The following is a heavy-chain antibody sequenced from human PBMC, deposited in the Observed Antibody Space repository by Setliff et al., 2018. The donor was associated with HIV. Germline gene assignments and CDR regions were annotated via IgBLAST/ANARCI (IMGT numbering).Heavy chain of an antibody. Sequence: TGGSLRLSCAASGFNFKTYGMTWVRQAPGKGLDWVAHIGSSNHGIHYTASVKGRFTISRDNAKNSMDLQMNSLRAEDTAIYYCARKLRPGHGVDVWGQGTTVTVSS. CDR1: GFNFKTYG. CDR2: IGSSNHGI. CDR3: ARKLRPGHGVDV. V-gene: IGHV3-48*04. J-gene: IGHJ6*02. D-gene: IGHD3-10*01.